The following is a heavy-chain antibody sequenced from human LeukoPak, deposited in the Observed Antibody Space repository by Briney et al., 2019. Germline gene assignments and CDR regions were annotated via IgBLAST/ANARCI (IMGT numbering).Heavy chain of an antibody. J-gene: IGHJ4*02. CDR1: GFTFSSYS. Sequence: GGSLRLSCAASGFTFSSYSMNWVRQAPGKGLERVSYISSSSSTIYYADSVKGRFTISRDNAKNSLYLQMSSLRDEDTAVYYCARVSTVTTLVYWGQGTLVTVSS. CDR3: ARVSTVTTLVY. CDR2: ISSSSSTI. D-gene: IGHD4-17*01. V-gene: IGHV3-48*02.